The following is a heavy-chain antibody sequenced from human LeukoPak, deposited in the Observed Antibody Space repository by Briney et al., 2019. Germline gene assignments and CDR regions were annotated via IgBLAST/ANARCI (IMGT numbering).Heavy chain of an antibody. V-gene: IGHV4-39*07. CDR1: GGSISSSSYY. Sequence: TSETLSLTCTVSGGSISSSSYYWGWIRQPPGKGLEWIGSIYYSGSTYYNPSLKSRVTISVDTSKNQFSLKLSSVTAADTAVYYCARGGDAGYYFDYWGQGTLVTVSS. CDR2: IYYSGST. CDR3: ARGGDAGYYFDY. D-gene: IGHD7-27*01. J-gene: IGHJ4*02.